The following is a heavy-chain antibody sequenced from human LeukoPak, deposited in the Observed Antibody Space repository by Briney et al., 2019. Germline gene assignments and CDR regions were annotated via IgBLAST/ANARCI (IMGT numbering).Heavy chain of an antibody. Sequence: ASVKVSCKASGYTFTGYYMHWVRQAPGQGLEWMGWINPNSGGTNFAQKFQGRVTMTRDTSISTAYMELSRLTSDDTAVYYCAKAPLGRCTGVICYYFDYWGQGTLVTVSS. J-gene: IGHJ4*02. CDR3: AKAPLGRCTGVICYYFDY. V-gene: IGHV1-2*02. CDR1: GYTFTGYY. CDR2: INPNSGGT. D-gene: IGHD2-15*01.